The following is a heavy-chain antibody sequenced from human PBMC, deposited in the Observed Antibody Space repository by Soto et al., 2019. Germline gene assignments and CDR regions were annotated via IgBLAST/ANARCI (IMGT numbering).Heavy chain of an antibody. CDR3: AKDYAGYCSSTSCYMAY. Sequence: GSLRLSCAASGFTFSSYGMHWVRQAPGKGLEWVAVISYDGSNKYYADSVKGRFTISRDNSKNTLYLQMNSLRAEDTAVYYCAKDYAGYCSSTSCYMAYWGQGTLVTVSS. CDR2: ISYDGSNK. J-gene: IGHJ4*02. CDR1: GFTFSSYG. D-gene: IGHD2-2*02. V-gene: IGHV3-30*18.